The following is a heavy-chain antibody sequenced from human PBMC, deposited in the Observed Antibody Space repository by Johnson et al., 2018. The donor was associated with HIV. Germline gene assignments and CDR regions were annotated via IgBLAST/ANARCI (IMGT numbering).Heavy chain of an antibody. D-gene: IGHD3-22*01. CDR1: GLKFDDYG. V-gene: IGHV3-20*04. J-gene: IGHJ3*02. CDR2: INWNGGST. Sequence: VQLVESGGGVVRPGGSLRLSCAASGLKFDDYGMSWVRQAPGKGLEWVSGINWNGGSTGYADSVKGRFTISRDNANNSLYLQMNSLRAEDTAVYYCARDRSTPQPYYYDSSGYRGYSAFDIWGQGTMVTVSS. CDR3: ARDRSTPQPYYYDSSGYRGYSAFDI.